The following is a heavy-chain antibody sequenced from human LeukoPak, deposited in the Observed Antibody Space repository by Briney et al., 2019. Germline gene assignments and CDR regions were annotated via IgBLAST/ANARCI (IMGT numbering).Heavy chain of an antibody. CDR2: ISYDGSNK. D-gene: IGHD2-2*01. Sequence: GGSLRLSCAASGFTFSSYGMHWVRQAPGKGLEWVAVISYDGSNKYYADSVKGRFTISRDNSKNTLYLQMNSLRAEDTAVYYCAKDGPVVPAVDYYYYGMDVWGQGTTVTVSS. CDR1: GFTFSSYG. V-gene: IGHV3-30*18. J-gene: IGHJ6*02. CDR3: AKDGPVVPAVDYYYYGMDV.